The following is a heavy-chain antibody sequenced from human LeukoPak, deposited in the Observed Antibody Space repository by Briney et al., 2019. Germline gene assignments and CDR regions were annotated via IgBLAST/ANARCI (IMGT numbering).Heavy chain of an antibody. Sequence: SETLSLTCAVYGGSFSGYYWSWIRQPPGKGLEWIGEINHSGSTNYNPSLKSRVTISVDTSKNQFSLKLSSVTAADTAVYYCARRVPGGYSYGGTWGQGTLVTVSS. V-gene: IGHV4-34*01. CDR3: ARRVPGGYSYGGT. J-gene: IGHJ5*02. D-gene: IGHD5-18*01. CDR2: INHSGST. CDR1: GGSFSGYY.